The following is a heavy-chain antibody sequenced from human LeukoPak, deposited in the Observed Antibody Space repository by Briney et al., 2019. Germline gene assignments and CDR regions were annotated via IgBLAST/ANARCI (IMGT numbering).Heavy chain of an antibody. J-gene: IGHJ5*02. D-gene: IGHD5-18*01. Sequence: SETLSLTCTVSGGSISSYYWSWIRQPPGKGLEWIGYIYYSGSTNYNPSLKSRVTISVDTSKNQFSLKLSSVTAADTAVYYCARHRVGDTAMAAWGQGTLVTVPS. CDR1: GGSISSYY. V-gene: IGHV4-59*08. CDR3: ARHRVGDTAMAA. CDR2: IYYSGST.